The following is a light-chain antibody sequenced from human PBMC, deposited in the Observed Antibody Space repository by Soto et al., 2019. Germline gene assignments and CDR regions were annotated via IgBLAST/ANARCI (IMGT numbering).Light chain of an antibody. Sequence: QSTLPQPVCVSGPPGLPIPISCTGTSSDVGGYNYVSWYQQHPGKAPKLTVYDVSNRPSWVSNRFSGSKSGNTASLTISGLQAEDEADYYCSSYTSSSTYVFGTGT. V-gene: IGLV2-14*01. J-gene: IGLJ1*01. CDR3: SSYTSSSTYV. CDR2: DVS. CDR1: SSDVGGYNY.